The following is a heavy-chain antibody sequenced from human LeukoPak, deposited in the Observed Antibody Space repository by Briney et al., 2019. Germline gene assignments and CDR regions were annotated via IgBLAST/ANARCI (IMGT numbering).Heavy chain of an antibody. V-gene: IGHV1-2*02. CDR1: GYTFTGYY. Sequence: ASVKVSCKASGYTFTGYYMHWVRQAPGQGLEWMGWINPNSGGTNYAQKFQGRVTMTRDTSISTAYMELSRLRSDDTAVYYCARVCIVVVPAASPYYFDYWGQGTLVTVSS. J-gene: IGHJ4*02. CDR3: ARVCIVVVPAASPYYFDY. D-gene: IGHD2-2*01. CDR2: INPNSGGT.